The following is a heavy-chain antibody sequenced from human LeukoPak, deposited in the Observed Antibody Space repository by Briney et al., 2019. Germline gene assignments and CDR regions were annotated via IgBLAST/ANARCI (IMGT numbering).Heavy chain of an antibody. CDR2: ISGSGGST. CDR3: AKDPGRRAGTFDY. V-gene: IGHV3-23*01. Sequence: GGSLGLSCSASGFTFSSYAMSWVRQAPGKGLEWVSAISGSGGSTYYADSVKGRFTISRDNSKNTLYLQMNSLRAEDTAVYYCAKDPGRRAGTFDYWGQGTLVTVSS. D-gene: IGHD6-19*01. CDR1: GFTFSSYA. J-gene: IGHJ4*02.